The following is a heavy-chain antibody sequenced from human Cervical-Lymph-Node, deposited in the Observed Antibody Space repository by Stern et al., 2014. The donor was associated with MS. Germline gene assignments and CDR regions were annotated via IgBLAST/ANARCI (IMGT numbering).Heavy chain of an antibody. V-gene: IGHV1-3*04. CDR2: IKTGDGDT. Sequence: QVQLVESGTEVKTTGASVTVSCQASGYSFTEYPIHWVRQAPGQGLEWVGWIKTGDGDTRYSPRLQGRISITRDTSTRTAYLDLSSLRSADTAEYYCATSAFDYWGQGTLVTVS. J-gene: IGHJ4*02. CDR3: ATSAFDY. CDR1: GYSFTEYP.